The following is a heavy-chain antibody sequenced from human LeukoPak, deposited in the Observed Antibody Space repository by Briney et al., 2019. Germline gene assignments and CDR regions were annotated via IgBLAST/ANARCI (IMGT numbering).Heavy chain of an antibody. CDR2: ISTSSSYI. V-gene: IGHV3-21*01. D-gene: IGHD6-13*01. J-gene: IGHJ6*03. CDR3: AKDYSSSYYYYYMDV. Sequence: GGSLRLSCAVSGFIFSNYDMNWVRQAPEKGLEWVSSISTSSSYIYYADSVKGRFTISRDNSKNTLYLQMNSLRAEDTAVYYCAKDYSSSYYYYYMDVWGKGTTVTISS. CDR1: GFIFSNYD.